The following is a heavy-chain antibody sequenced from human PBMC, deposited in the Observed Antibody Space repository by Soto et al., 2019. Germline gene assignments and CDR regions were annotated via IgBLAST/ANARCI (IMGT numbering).Heavy chain of an antibody. J-gene: IGHJ4*02. Sequence: PGGSLRLSCAASGFTFSTSWMSWVRQAPEKGLEWVANIKQDGSAKYYADSVKGRFTISRDNAKNSLYLQMDSLRAEDTAIYYCARAQRWGQGTLVTVSS. D-gene: IGHD6-25*01. CDR3: ARAQR. CDR2: IKQDGSAK. V-gene: IGHV3-7*01. CDR1: GFTFSTSW.